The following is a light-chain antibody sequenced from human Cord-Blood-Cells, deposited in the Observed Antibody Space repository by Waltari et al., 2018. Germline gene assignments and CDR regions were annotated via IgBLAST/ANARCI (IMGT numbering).Light chain of an antibody. V-gene: IGLV2-14*03. CDR1: SSDVGGYNY. CDR3: SSYTSSSTWV. CDR2: DVS. Sequence: QSALTQPASVSGSPGQSITISCTGTSSDVGGYNYVSWYQQHPGKAPKLMIYDVSNRPSGVSNRFSGSKSGDTAPLTISGLQAEDAADYYCSSYTSSSTWVFGGGTKLTVL. J-gene: IGLJ3*02.